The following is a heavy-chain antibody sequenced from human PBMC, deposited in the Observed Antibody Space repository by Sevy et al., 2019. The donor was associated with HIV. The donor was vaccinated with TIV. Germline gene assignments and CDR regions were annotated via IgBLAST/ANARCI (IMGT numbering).Heavy chain of an antibody. CDR2: IIPIFGTA. Sequence: ASVKVAGKASGGTFSSYAISWVRQAPGQGLEWMGGIIPIFGTANYAQKFQGRVTITADKSTSTAYMELSSLRSEDTAVYYCARAGYSSGWYPFDYWGQGTLVTVSS. CDR3: ARAGYSSGWYPFDY. V-gene: IGHV1-69*06. CDR1: GGTFSSYA. D-gene: IGHD6-19*01. J-gene: IGHJ4*02.